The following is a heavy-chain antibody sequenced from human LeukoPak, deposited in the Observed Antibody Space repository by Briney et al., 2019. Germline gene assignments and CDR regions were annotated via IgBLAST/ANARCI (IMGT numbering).Heavy chain of an antibody. J-gene: IGHJ4*02. CDR3: ARDSSENPSAY. D-gene: IGHD3-22*01. Sequence: SETLSLTCAVYGGSFSGYYWSWIRQPPGKGLEWIGEINHSGSTNYNPSLKSRATISVDTSKNQFSLKLSSVTAADTAVYYCARDSSENPSAYWGQGTLVTVSS. CDR2: INHSGST. CDR1: GGSFSGYY. V-gene: IGHV4-34*01.